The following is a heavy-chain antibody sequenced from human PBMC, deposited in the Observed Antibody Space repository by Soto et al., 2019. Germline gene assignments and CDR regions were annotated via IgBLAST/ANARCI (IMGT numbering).Heavy chain of an antibody. D-gene: IGHD3-10*01. CDR2: INAGNGTT. Sequence: GASVKVSCKASGYTFTSYAMHWVRQAPGQRLEWMGWINAGNGTTYYADSVKGRFTISRDNSKNMLFLQMNSLRAEDTAIYYCAKKVNSGPGSQYFDYWGQGTLVTVSS. J-gene: IGHJ4*02. V-gene: IGHV1-3*01. CDR3: AKKVNSGPGSQYFDY. CDR1: GYTFTSYA.